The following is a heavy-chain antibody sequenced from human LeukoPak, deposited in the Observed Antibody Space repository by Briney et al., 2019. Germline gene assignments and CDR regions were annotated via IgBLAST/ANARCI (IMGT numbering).Heavy chain of an antibody. V-gene: IGHV1-2*06. CDR1: GYIFTGYY. CDR3: ARDKYDYGDYESSHY. D-gene: IGHD4-17*01. J-gene: IGHJ4*02. CDR2: INPNSGGT. Sequence: ASVKVSCKASGYIFTGYYMHWVRQAPGQGLEWMGRINPNSGGTNYEQKFQGRVTMTRDTSISTAYMELSRLRSDDTAVYYCARDKYDYGDYESSHYWGQGTLVTVSS.